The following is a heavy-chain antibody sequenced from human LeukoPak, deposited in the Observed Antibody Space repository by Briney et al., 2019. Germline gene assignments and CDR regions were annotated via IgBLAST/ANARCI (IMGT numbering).Heavy chain of an antibody. CDR3: ARVVRYCSSTSCYCFDY. CDR2: ISAYNGNT. Sequence: GASVTVSCKASGYTFTSYGISWVRQAPGQGLEWMEWISAYNGNTNYAQRLQGRVTMTTDTSTSTAYMELRSLRSDDTAVYYCARVVRYCSSTSCYCFDYWGQGTLVTVSS. CDR1: GYTFTSYG. D-gene: IGHD2-2*01. V-gene: IGHV1-18*04. J-gene: IGHJ4*02.